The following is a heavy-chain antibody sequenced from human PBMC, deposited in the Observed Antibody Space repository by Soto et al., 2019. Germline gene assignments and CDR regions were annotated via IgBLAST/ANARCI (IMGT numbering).Heavy chain of an antibody. D-gene: IGHD2-15*01. CDR2: IWYDGSNK. V-gene: IGHV3-33*01. CDR1: GFTFSSYG. Sequence: QVQLVESGGGVFQPGRSLRLSCAASGFTFSSYGMHWVRQAPGKGMEWVAVIWYDGSNKYYADSVKGRFTISRDNSKNTLYLQKNGLRAEDTAVYYCASAKWWDLYGVGFGYWGQGTLVTVSS. CDR3: ASAKWWDLYGVGFGY. J-gene: IGHJ4*02.